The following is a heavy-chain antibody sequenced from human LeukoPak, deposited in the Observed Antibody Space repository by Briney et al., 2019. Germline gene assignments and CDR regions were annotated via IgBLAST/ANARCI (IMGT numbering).Heavy chain of an antibody. CDR2: ISHSGST. D-gene: IGHD3-22*01. Sequence: SETLSLTCAVYGGSFSGYYWSWIRQPPGKGLEWIGEISHSGSTNYTPSLKSRVTISVDTSKNRFSLKLSSVTAADTAVYYCARPLSISGYYYDAFDIWGQGTMVTVSS. J-gene: IGHJ3*02. V-gene: IGHV4-34*01. CDR1: GGSFSGYY. CDR3: ARPLSISGYYYDAFDI.